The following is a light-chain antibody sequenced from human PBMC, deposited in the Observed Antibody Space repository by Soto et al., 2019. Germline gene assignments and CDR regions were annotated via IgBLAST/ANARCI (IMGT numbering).Light chain of an antibody. CDR2: DAF. CDR3: QQYNDWPLT. V-gene: IGKV3-15*01. CDR1: QSVSSN. J-gene: IGKJ1*01. Sequence: EVVLTQSPATLSLSPGERATLSCRASQSVSSNLAWYQQKPGQAPSLLIYDAFTRATGIPARFSGTGSGTEFTLTISSLQSEDFALYYCQQYNDWPLTFGQGTKVEI.